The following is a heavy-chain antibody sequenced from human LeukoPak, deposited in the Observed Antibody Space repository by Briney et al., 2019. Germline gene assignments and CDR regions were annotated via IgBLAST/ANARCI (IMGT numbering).Heavy chain of an antibody. Sequence: GGSLRLSCAASGFTFSNYGMSWVRQAPGKGLEWVSAISGSGGSTYYADSVKGRFTISRDNSKNTLYLQMNTLRAEDTAVYYCAKIDVETANFDYWGQGSLVTVSS. J-gene: IGHJ4*02. CDR1: GFTFSNYG. D-gene: IGHD1-1*01. V-gene: IGHV3-23*01. CDR3: AKIDVETANFDY. CDR2: ISGSGGST.